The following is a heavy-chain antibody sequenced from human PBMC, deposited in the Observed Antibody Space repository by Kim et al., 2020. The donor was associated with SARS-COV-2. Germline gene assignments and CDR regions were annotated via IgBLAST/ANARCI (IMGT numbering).Heavy chain of an antibody. CDR2: INHSGST. CDR1: GGSFSGYY. J-gene: IGHJ4*01. V-gene: IGHV4-34*01. Sequence: SETLSLTCAVYGGSFSGYYWSWIRQPPGKGLEWIGEINHSGSTNYNPSLKSRVTISVDTSKNQFSLKLSSVTAADTAVYYCARGRYYDSSGYYYFDYWG. D-gene: IGHD3-22*01. CDR3: ARGRYYDSSGYYYFDY.